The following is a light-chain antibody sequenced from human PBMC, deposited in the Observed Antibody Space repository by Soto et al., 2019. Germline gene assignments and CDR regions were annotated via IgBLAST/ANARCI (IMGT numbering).Light chain of an antibody. Sequence: EIVLTQSPGTLSLSPGERATLSCRASQSVSSSYLAWYQQKPGQAPRLLIYGASSRATGIPDRFSGSGSGTDFTVTISRLEPEDYAVYYCQQCGSSLWTFGQGTKVEIQ. V-gene: IGKV3-20*01. J-gene: IGKJ1*01. CDR2: GAS. CDR1: QSVSSSY. CDR3: QQCGSSLWT.